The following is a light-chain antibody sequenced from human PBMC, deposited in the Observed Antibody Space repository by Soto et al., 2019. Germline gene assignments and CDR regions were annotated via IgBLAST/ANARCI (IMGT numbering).Light chain of an antibody. Sequence: QSALTQPASVSGSPGQSITISCTGTSSDVGAFIYVSWYQQHPGKAPKLMIYDVNNRPSGVSNRFSGSKSGNTASLTISGLQAEDEADYYCSSYTTSSSYVFGAGTRSPS. CDR3: SSYTTSSSYV. J-gene: IGLJ1*01. V-gene: IGLV2-14*01. CDR2: DVN. CDR1: SSDVGAFIY.